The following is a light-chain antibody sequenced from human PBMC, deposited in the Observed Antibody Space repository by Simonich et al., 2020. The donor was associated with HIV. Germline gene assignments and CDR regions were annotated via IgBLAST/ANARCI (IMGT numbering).Light chain of an antibody. Sequence: DILMTQSPSSLPASVGDRVTITCRASQGVSNSLAWYQQKPGKAPKLLLSASSRLESGVASRFSGSGSGTDYTLTISSLQPEDFATDYCQQFFSTPWTFGQGTKVEIK. J-gene: IGKJ1*01. CDR2: ASS. V-gene: IGKV1-NL1*01. CDR3: QQFFSTPWT. CDR1: QGVSNS.